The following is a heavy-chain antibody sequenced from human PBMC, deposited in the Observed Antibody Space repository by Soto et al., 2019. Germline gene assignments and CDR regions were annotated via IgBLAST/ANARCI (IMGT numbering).Heavy chain of an antibody. V-gene: IGHV3-30-3*01. CDR1: GFTFSSYA. CDR3: ARDVGVGYCSGGSCYPKGPLYY. J-gene: IGHJ4*02. Sequence: GGSLRLSCAASGFTFSSYAMHWVRQAPGKGLEWVAVISYDGSNKYYADSVKGRFTISRDNSKNTLYLQMNSLRAEDTAVYYCARDVGVGYCSGGSCYPKGPLYYWGKGTLVTVSS. D-gene: IGHD2-15*01. CDR2: ISYDGSNK.